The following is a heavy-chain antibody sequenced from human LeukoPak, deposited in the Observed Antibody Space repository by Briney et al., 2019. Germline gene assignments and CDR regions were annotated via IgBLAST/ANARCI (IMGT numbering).Heavy chain of an antibody. CDR2: ISNDGGST. CDR3: AREEPAGSLDY. V-gene: IGHV3-64*01. J-gene: IGHJ4*02. D-gene: IGHD3-10*01. CDR1: GFTFSSYS. Sequence: PGGSLRLSCAASGFTFSSYSMHWVRQAPGKGLECVSAISNDGGSTYYANSVKGRFIISRDNSKNTLYLQMGSLRPEDMAVYYCAREEPAGSLDYWGQGTLVTFSS.